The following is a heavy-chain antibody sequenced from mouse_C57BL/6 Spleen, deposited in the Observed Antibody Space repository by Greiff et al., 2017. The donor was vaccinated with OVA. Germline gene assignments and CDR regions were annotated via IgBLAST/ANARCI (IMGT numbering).Heavy chain of an antibody. V-gene: IGHV3-6*01. D-gene: IGHD1-1*01. J-gene: IGHJ2*01. CDR3: ATGVVAPYFDY. CDR1: GYSITSGYY. CDR2: ISYDGSN. Sequence: ESGPGLVKPSQSLSLTCSVTGYSITSGYYWNWIRQFPGNKLEWMGYISYDGSNNYNPSLKNRISITRDTSKNQFFLKLNSVTTEDTATYYCATGVVAPYFDYWGQGTTLTVSS.